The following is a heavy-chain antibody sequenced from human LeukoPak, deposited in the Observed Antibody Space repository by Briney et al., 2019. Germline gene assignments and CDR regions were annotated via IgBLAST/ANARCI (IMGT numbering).Heavy chain of an antibody. D-gene: IGHD3-22*01. CDR1: GFTFSNAW. CDR3: TTDYYYDSSGYFGNDAFDI. CDR2: VKSKTDGGTT. V-gene: IGHV3-15*01. Sequence: GGSLRLSCAASGFTFSNAWMSWVRPAPGKGLEWVGRVKSKTDGGTTDYAAPVKGRFTISRDDSKNTMYLQMNSLKTEDTAVYYCTTDYYYDSSGYFGNDAFDIWGQGTMVTVSS. J-gene: IGHJ3*02.